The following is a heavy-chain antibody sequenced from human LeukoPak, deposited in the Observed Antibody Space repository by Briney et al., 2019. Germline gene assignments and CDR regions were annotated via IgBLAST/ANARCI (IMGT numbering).Heavy chain of an antibody. J-gene: IGHJ4*02. Sequence: ASVKISCKASGYTFTTRYYMHWVRQAPGQGLEWIGIINTSGGGTNYAQKFQGRVTMTRDTSTSTVYMELGSLTSEHTAVYYCAREESGGYFDCWGQGTLVTVSS. CDR2: INTSGGGT. CDR1: GYTFTTRYY. D-gene: IGHD2-8*02. V-gene: IGHV1-46*01. CDR3: AREESGGYFDC.